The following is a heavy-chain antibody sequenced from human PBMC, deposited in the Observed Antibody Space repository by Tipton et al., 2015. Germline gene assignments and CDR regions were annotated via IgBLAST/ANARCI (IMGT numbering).Heavy chain of an antibody. D-gene: IGHD4-11*01. J-gene: IGHJ5*01. CDR1: GGSIDSYY. Sequence: TLSLTCTVSGGSIDSYYWSWIRQPPGMRLEWIGYIDFRGSTEYNPSVKSRVSISVDRSKNQFSLRLNSVTAADTAVYYCVRLSITTWVGLLDSWGPGILVTVSS. V-gene: IGHV4-59*01. CDR2: IDFRGST. CDR3: VRLSITTWVGLLDS.